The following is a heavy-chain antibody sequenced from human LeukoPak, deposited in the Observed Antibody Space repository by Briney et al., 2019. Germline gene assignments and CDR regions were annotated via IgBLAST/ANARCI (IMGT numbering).Heavy chain of an antibody. D-gene: IGHD5-18*01. V-gene: IGHV3-30*03. Sequence: PGGSLRLSCAASGFTFSSYDMHWVRQAPGKGLEWVAVILSAGSNKYYGDSVKGRFTISRDNSKNTLYLQMNSLRAEDTALYYCSFLKGYSYGTGYYYDMDVWGQGTTVTVSS. CDR1: GFTFSSYD. CDR2: ILSAGSNK. J-gene: IGHJ6*02. CDR3: SFLKGYSYGTGYYYDMDV.